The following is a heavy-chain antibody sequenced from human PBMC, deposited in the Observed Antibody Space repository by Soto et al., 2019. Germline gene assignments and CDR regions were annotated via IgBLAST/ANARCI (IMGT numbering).Heavy chain of an antibody. CDR2: IYYSGST. Sequence: SETLSLTCTVSGGSISSSNFHWGWIRQPPGKGLEWIGDIYYSGSTFYNPSLKSRLTMSVDTSQKQFSLKMSSVTAADTGVYYCARVVVGPTISGVVSLESYFDYWGQGTLVTVSS. J-gene: IGHJ4*02. CDR3: ARVVVGPTISGVVSLESYFDY. V-gene: IGHV4-39*01. D-gene: IGHD3-3*01. CDR1: GGSISSSNFH.